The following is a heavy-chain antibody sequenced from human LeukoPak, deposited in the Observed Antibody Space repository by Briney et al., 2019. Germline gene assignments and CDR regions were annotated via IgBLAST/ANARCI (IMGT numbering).Heavy chain of an antibody. CDR3: ARSTGKHGYSYGYGGHFDY. V-gene: IGHV3-74*01. D-gene: IGHD5-18*01. CDR2: INSDGSST. Sequence: PGGSLRLSCAASGFTFSSYWMHWVRHAPGKGLVWVSRINSDGSSTSYADSVKGRFTISRDNAKNTLYLQMNSLRAEDTAVYYCARSTGKHGYSYGYGGHFDYWGQGTLVTVSS. J-gene: IGHJ4*02. CDR1: GFTFSSYW.